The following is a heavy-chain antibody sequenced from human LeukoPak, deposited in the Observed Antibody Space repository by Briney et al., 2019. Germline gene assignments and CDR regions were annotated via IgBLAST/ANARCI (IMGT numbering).Heavy chain of an antibody. CDR2: IKQDGGEI. D-gene: IGHD1-26*01. V-gene: IGHV3-7*01. J-gene: IGHJ4*02. Sequence: GGSLRLACAASGFTFSSYWMSWVRQAPGKGLEWVANIKQDGGEIYYVDSVKGRFTISRDNAKNSLSLQMNSLRAEDTAVYYCARDKVVGATHFDYWGQGTLVTVSS. CDR3: ARDKVVGATHFDY. CDR1: GFTFSSYW.